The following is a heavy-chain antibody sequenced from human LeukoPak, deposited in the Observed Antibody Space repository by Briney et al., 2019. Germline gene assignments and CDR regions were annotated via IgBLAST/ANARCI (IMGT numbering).Heavy chain of an antibody. Sequence: GGSLRLSCAASGFTFSSYAMSWVRQAPGKGLEWVSLISGSGGSTYYADSVKGRFTISRDNSKNTLYLQMNSLRAEDTAVYYCASLGYGGLIDYWGQGTLVTVSS. J-gene: IGHJ4*02. CDR2: ISGSGGST. CDR1: GFTFSSYA. D-gene: IGHD5-12*01. CDR3: ASLGYGGLIDY. V-gene: IGHV3-23*01.